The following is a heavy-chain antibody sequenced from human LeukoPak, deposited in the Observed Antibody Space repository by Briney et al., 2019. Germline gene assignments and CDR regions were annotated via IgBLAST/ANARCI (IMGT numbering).Heavy chain of an antibody. J-gene: IGHJ4*02. Sequence: GGSLRLSCAASGVTFSSYSMNWVRQAPGKGLEWVSSISSSSSYIYYADSVKGRFTISRDNAKNSLYLQMNSLRAEDTAVYYCARWHSSSWCIPSYFDYWGQGTLVTVSS. V-gene: IGHV3-21*01. D-gene: IGHD6-13*01. CDR3: ARWHSSSWCIPSYFDY. CDR2: ISSSSSYI. CDR1: GVTFSSYS.